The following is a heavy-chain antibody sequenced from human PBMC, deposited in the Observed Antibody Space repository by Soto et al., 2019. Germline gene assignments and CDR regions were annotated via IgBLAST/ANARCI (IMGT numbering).Heavy chain of an antibody. CDR3: ASPYYYDSSGYYY. CDR2: IYPSGST. D-gene: IGHD3-22*01. J-gene: IGHJ4*02. Sequence: QVQLQESGPGLAKPSETLSLTCTVSCGSISSFYWSWIRQPAGKGLEWIGRIYPSGSTNYNHSLKSRVTMSVDTSKPQFSSKLSSVSAADTAVYYWASPYYYDSSGYYYWGQGTLVTVPS. CDR1: CGSISSFY. V-gene: IGHV4-4*07.